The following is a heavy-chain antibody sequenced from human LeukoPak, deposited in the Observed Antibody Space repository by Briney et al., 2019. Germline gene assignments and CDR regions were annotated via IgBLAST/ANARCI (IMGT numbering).Heavy chain of an antibody. J-gene: IGHJ4*02. CDR2: IWYDGSNK. Sequence: GGSLRLSCAASGFTFSSYGMHWVRQAPGKGLEWVAVIWYDGSNKYYADSVKGRFTISRDNSKNTLYLQMNSLRAEDTAVYYCAKTYSSSWSVFDYWGQRTLVTVSS. D-gene: IGHD6-13*01. CDR3: AKTYSSSWSVFDY. V-gene: IGHV3-33*06. CDR1: GFTFSSYG.